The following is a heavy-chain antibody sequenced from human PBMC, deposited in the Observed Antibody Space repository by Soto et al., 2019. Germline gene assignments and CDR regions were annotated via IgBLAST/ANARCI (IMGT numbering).Heavy chain of an antibody. CDR2: INSDGSST. D-gene: IGHD6-19*01. CDR1: GFTFSSYW. Sequence: EVQLVESGGGLVQPGGSLRLSCAASGFTFSSYWMHWVRQAPGKGLVWVSRINSDGSSTSYADSVKGRFTISRDNAKNTLYLQMNSLRAEDTAVYYCARGTGDIAVAGNFDYWGQGTLVTVSS. J-gene: IGHJ4*02. CDR3: ARGTGDIAVAGNFDY. V-gene: IGHV3-74*01.